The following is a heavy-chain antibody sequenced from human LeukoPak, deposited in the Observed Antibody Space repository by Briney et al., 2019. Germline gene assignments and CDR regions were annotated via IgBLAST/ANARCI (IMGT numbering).Heavy chain of an antibody. V-gene: IGHV3-23*01. CDR1: GFTFSSYS. Sequence: GGSLRLSCAASGFTFSSYSMNWVRQAPGKGLEWVSAISGSGGSTYYADSVKGRFTISRDNSKNTLYLQMNSLRAEDTAVYYCAKDHYYDSSGSTPGDAFDIWGQGTMVTVSS. CDR3: AKDHYYDSSGSTPGDAFDI. D-gene: IGHD3-22*01. CDR2: ISGSGGST. J-gene: IGHJ3*02.